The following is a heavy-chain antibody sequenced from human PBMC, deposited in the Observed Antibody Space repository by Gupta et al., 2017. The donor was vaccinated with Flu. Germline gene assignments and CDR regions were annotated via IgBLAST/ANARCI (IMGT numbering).Heavy chain of an antibody. D-gene: IGHD2-21*01. J-gene: IGHJ3*01. CDR1: GFTFSNYA. V-gene: IGHV3-23*01. Sequence: EVQLLASGGGLVQPGGSLRLSCAAFGFTFSNYAMTGVGQAPGKGLECVSTITAGGGGTYYADAVKGRFTISRDNSKNTLYLQMRSLRAEDTALYYCAKELQNSGAFDLWGQGTTVTVSS. CDR3: AKELQNSGAFDL. CDR2: ITAGGGGT.